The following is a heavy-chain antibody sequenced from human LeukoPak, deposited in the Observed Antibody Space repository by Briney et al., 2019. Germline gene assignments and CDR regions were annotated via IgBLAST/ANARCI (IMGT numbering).Heavy chain of an antibody. J-gene: IGHJ2*01. D-gene: IGHD3-10*01. CDR1: GFTVSSNY. V-gene: IGHV3-53*01. CDR3: ARDRAPPTSWYFDV. CDR2: IYSGGTT. Sequence: GGSLRLSCAASGFTVSSNYISWVRQAPGKGLEWGSVIYSGGTTYYADSVKGRSTISRDNSKSTLYLQMNSLRAEDTAVYYCARDRAPPTSWYFDVWGRGTLVTVSS.